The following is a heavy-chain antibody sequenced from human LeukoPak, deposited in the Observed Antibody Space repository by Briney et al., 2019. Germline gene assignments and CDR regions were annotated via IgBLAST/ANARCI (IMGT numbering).Heavy chain of an antibody. CDR2: IKQDGTEI. V-gene: IGHV3-7*01. Sequence: GGSLRLSCAASGFTFSSYWMSWVRQAPGKGLEWVANIKQDGTEILYMDSVKGRFTISRDNAKNSLFLQMNSLRVEDTAVYYCARGLTYYYDSSGYRGAFDIWAQGTMVTVSS. CDR3: ARGLTYYYDSSGYRGAFDI. CDR1: GFTFSSYW. J-gene: IGHJ3*02. D-gene: IGHD3-22*01.